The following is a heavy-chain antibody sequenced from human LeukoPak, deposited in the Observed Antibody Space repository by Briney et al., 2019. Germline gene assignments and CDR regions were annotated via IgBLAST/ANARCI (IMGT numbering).Heavy chain of an antibody. CDR3: ARALLHDNWNGASWFDP. D-gene: IGHD1-20*01. J-gene: IGHJ5*02. CDR2: IIPILGIA. V-gene: IGHV1-69*04. Sequence: SVKVSCKASGGTFSSYAISWVRQAPGPGLERMGRIIPILGIANYAQKFQGRVTITADKSTSTAYMELSSLRSEDTAVYYCARALLHDNWNGASWFDPWGQGTLVTVSS. CDR1: GGTFSSYA.